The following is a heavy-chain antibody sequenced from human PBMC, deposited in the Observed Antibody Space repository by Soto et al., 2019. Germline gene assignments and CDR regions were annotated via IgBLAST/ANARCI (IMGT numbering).Heavy chain of an antibody. D-gene: IGHD3-10*01. Sequence: GGSLRLSCAASGFTFSSYAMSWVRQAPGKGLEWVSAISGSGGSTYYADSVKGRFTISRDNSKNTLYLQMNSLRAEDTAVYYCAKDLRRYYGSGPRSYKVMSYYGMDVWGQGTAVTVAS. CDR1: GFTFSSYA. J-gene: IGHJ6*02. V-gene: IGHV3-23*01. CDR2: ISGSGGST. CDR3: AKDLRRYYGSGPRSYKVMSYYGMDV.